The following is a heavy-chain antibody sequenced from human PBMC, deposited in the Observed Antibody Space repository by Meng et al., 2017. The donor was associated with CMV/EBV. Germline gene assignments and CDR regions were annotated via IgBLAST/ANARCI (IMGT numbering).Heavy chain of an antibody. V-gene: IGHV3-33*01. CDR2: IWYDGSNK. Sequence: LSLTCAASGFTFSSYGMHWVRQAPGKGLEWVAVIWYDGSNKYYADSVKGRFTISRDNSKNTLYLQMNSLRAEDTAVYYCARAGAAAAIFDYWGQGTLVTVSS. J-gene: IGHJ4*02. CDR3: ARAGAAAAIFDY. CDR1: GFTFSSYG. D-gene: IGHD6-13*01.